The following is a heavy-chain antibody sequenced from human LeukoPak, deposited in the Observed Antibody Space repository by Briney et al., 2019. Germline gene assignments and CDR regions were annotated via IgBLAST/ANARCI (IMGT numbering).Heavy chain of an antibody. CDR1: GYSISSGYY. Sequence: PSETLSLTCTVSGYSISSGYYWGWIRQPPGKGLEWIGSIYHSGSTYYNPSLKSRVTISVDTSKNQFSLKLSPVTAADTAVYYCARDAPLYDYGDYSDYWGQGTLVTVSS. CDR2: IYHSGST. D-gene: IGHD4-17*01. V-gene: IGHV4-38-2*02. CDR3: ARDAPLYDYGDYSDY. J-gene: IGHJ4*02.